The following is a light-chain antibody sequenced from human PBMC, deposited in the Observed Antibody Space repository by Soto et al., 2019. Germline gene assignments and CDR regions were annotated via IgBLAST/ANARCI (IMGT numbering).Light chain of an antibody. J-gene: IGKJ5*01. CDR1: QSISSY. CDR3: QQSYSTPPIT. Sequence: DIQRTQSPSSLSASVRDRVTITCRSSQSISSYLNWYQQKPGKAPKLLIYAASSLQSGVPSRFSGSGSGTDFTLTISSLQPEDFATYYCQQSYSTPPITVGQGTRLEIK. V-gene: IGKV1-39*01. CDR2: AAS.